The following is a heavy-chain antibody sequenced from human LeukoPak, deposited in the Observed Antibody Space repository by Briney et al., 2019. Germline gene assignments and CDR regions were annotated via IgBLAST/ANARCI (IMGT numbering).Heavy chain of an antibody. V-gene: IGHV3-30*01. J-gene: IGHJ4*02. CDR3: ARDGPGTMVRGVISLGY. Sequence: PGGSLRLSCAASGFTFSSYAMHWVRQAPGKGLEWVAVISYDGSNKYYADSVKGRFTISRDNSKNTLYLQMNSLRAGDTAVYYCARDGPGTMVRGVISLGYWGQGTLVTVSS. CDR1: GFTFSSYA. D-gene: IGHD3-10*01. CDR2: ISYDGSNK.